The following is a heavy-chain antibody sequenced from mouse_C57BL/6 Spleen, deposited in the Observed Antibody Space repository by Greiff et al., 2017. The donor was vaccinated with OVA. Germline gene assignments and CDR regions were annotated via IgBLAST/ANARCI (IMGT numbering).Heavy chain of an antibody. CDR2: IDPSDSET. V-gene: IGHV1-52*01. CDR3: ARFEDYGSSLQGYFDV. Sequence: QVQLQQPGAELVRPGSSVKLSCKASGYTFTSYWMHWVKQRPIQGLEWIGNIDPSDSETHYNQKFKDKATLTVDKSSSTAYMQLSRLTSEDAAVYYCARFEDYGSSLQGYFDVWGTGTTVTVSS. D-gene: IGHD1-1*01. J-gene: IGHJ1*03. CDR1: GYTFTSYW.